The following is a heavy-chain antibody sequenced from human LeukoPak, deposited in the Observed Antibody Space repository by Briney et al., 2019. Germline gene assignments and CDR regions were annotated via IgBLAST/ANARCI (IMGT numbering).Heavy chain of an antibody. CDR3: ARDNFGSLDF. V-gene: IGHV4-59*01. CDR1: GGSFSGYY. CDR2: VYASGINTG. Sequence: SETLSLTCAVYGGSFSGYYWSWIRQPPGKGLEWIGYVYASGINTGNQNPSLKNRVTISIDTSTNQFSLRLNSVTAADTAIYYCARDNFGSLDFWGQGTLVTVSS. D-gene: IGHD3-10*01. J-gene: IGHJ4*02.